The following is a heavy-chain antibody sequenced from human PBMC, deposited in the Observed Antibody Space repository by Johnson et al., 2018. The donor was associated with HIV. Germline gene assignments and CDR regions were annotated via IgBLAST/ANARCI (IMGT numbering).Heavy chain of an antibody. CDR1: GFTFSTYW. D-gene: IGHD1-1*01. J-gene: IGHJ3*02. CDR2: IKPDGSDK. CDR3: ARTNWNDDAGGAIDI. V-gene: IGHV3-7*01. Sequence: VQLVESGGGLVQPGGSLRLSCVASGFTFSTYWMSWVRQAPGKGLEWVANIKPDGSDKYYVDSVKGRFTISRDNAKNSLYLQMNSLRAEDTAVNYCARTNWNDDAGGAIDIWGQGTTVTVSS.